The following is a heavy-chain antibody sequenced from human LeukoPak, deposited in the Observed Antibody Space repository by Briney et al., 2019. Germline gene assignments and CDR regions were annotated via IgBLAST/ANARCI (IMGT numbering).Heavy chain of an antibody. CDR1: GFTFSNYV. CDR3: ARAKGFSGSYGPWYFDY. J-gene: IGHJ4*02. Sequence: GGSLRLSCAASGFTFSNYVIHWVRQAPGKGLEWVAVLSYDEKNKYYADSVKGRFTISRDNSKNTLFLQMSSLRAEDTAVYYCARAKGFSGSYGPWYFDYWGQGTLVTVSS. V-gene: IGHV3-30*04. D-gene: IGHD1-26*01. CDR2: LSYDEKNK.